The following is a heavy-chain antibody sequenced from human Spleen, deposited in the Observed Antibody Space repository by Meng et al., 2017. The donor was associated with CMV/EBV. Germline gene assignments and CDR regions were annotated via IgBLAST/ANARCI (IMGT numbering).Heavy chain of an antibody. CDR3: AGYPQTYPYSNSS. J-gene: IGHJ4*02. CDR2: IRGSGGTT. CDR1: GFTFSSYA. Sequence: GESLKISCAASGFTFSSYAMSWVRQAPGKGLEWVSAIRGSGGTTYYADSVKGRFTISRDNSKNRLYLQMNSLRAEDTAMYYCAGYPQTYPYSNSSWGQGTLVTVSS. V-gene: IGHV3-23*01. D-gene: IGHD6-13*01.